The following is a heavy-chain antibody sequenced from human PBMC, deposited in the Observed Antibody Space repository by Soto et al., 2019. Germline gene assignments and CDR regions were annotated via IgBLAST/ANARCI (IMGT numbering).Heavy chain of an antibody. CDR2: IYTSGST. D-gene: IGHD3-10*01. CDR3: ARGDVALYV. CDR1: GFIVSSNY. Sequence: EVQLVESGGGLVQPGGSLRLSCAASGFIVSSNYMSWVRQAPGKGLEWVSVIYTSGSTYYADSVKGRFTISRDNCKNIVYLQMNRLIAEDTSVYYCARGDVALYVWGQVTLVTVS. J-gene: IGHJ3*01. V-gene: IGHV3-66*01.